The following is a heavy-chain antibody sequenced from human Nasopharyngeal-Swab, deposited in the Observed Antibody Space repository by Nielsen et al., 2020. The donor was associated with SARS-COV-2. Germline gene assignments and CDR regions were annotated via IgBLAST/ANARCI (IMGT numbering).Heavy chain of an antibody. J-gene: IGHJ6*03. CDR3: ARGPLPRYCSGGSCYSRYYYYMDV. Sequence: SETLSLTCAVYGGSFSGYYWSWIRQPPGKGLEWIGEINHSGSTNYNPSLKSRVTISVDTSKNQFPLKLSSVTAADTAVYYCARGPLPRYCSGGSCYSRYYYYMDVWGKGTTVTVSS. D-gene: IGHD2-15*01. CDR1: GGSFSGYY. CDR2: INHSGST. V-gene: IGHV4-34*01.